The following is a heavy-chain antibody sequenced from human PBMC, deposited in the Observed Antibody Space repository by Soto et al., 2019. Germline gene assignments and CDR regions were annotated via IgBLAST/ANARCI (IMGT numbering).Heavy chain of an antibody. CDR2: ISSSGSTI. J-gene: IGHJ4*02. Sequence: GGSLRLSCAASGFTFSDYYMNWIRQARGKGLEWVSYISSSGSTIYYADSVKGRFTISRDNAKNSLYLQMNSLRAEDTAVYYCARETAPGTHFDYWGQGTLVTVSS. CDR1: GFTFSDYY. CDR3: ARETAPGTHFDY. V-gene: IGHV3-11*01. D-gene: IGHD1-1*01.